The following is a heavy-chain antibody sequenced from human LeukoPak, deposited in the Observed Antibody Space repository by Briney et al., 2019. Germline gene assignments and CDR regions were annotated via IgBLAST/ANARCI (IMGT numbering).Heavy chain of an antibody. CDR1: GFTFSSYS. CDR2: ISGSSGTI. J-gene: IGHJ6*03. D-gene: IGHD3-10*01. V-gene: IGHV3-48*01. Sequence: GGSLRLSCAASGFTFSSYSMNWVRQAPGKGLEWVSYISGSSGTIYYADAVKGRFTIYRDNAKNSLYLQMNSLRAEDTAVYYCSRRAGVGVLYYMDGWGKGTTVTVSS. CDR3: SRRAGVGVLYYMDG.